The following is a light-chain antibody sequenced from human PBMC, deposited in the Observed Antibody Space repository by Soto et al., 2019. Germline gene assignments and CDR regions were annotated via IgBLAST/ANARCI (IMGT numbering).Light chain of an antibody. CDR3: QTWDAGTRV. Sequence: QAVVTQSPSASASLGASVKLTCTLSSGHSDYAIAWHQQQPTKGPRFLMYFNTDDSHSKGAGIPDRFSGSSSGTERYLTISSLQSEDEADYYCQTWDAGTRVFGGGTKLTVL. J-gene: IGLJ2*01. V-gene: IGLV4-69*01. CDR2: FNTDDSH. CDR1: SGHSDYA.